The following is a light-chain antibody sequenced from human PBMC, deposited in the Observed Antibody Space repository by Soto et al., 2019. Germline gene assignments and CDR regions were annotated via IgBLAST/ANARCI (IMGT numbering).Light chain of an antibody. Sequence: DIQMTQSPSILSASVGDRVTLTCRASQSISTWLAWYQLKPGKAPKLLIYGASNLGSGVPSRFSGSGSGTEFSLTIGSRQPGHFAIYYCQYYDSYAYTFGQGTKLEIK. V-gene: IGKV1-5*01. J-gene: IGKJ2*01. CDR3: QYYDSYAYT. CDR1: QSISTW. CDR2: GAS.